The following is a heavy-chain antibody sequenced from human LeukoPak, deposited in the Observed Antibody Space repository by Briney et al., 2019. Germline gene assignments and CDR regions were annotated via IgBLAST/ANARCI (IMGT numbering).Heavy chain of an antibody. J-gene: IGHJ6*03. D-gene: IGHD2-21*01. CDR1: GFTITYAW. V-gene: IGHV3-15*07. Sequence: GGSLRLSCAASGFTITYAWMNWVRQAPGKGLEWVGLIKKRVDGGTTDYAAPVKGRFTISRDDSKNMLYLQMNSLKTEDTAVYFWTTLTRRLFHLDVWGKGTTVTVSS. CDR2: IKKRVDGGTT. CDR3: TTLTRRLFHLDV.